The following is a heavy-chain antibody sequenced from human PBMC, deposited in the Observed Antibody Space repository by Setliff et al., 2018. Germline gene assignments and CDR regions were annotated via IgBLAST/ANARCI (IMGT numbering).Heavy chain of an antibody. Sequence: ETLSLTCNVSGGSISSYSWSWIRQAPGKGLEWIGYLYYSGNTNYNPSLKSRVTISGDTSQNYFSLKLTSVTEADTAVYYCARGPPGYYYCMNVWGQGTTVTVSS. CDR2: LYYSGNT. CDR3: ARGPPGYYYCMNV. CDR1: GGSISSYS. V-gene: IGHV4-59*01. J-gene: IGHJ6*01.